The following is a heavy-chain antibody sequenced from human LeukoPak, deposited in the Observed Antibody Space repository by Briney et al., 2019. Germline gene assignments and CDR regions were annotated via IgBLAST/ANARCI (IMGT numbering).Heavy chain of an antibody. CDR2: ISFSGNSI. J-gene: IGHJ6*04. Sequence: GGSLRLSCAASGFTFSNYEMNWVRQAPGKGLEWVSFISFSGNSIYYADSVKGRFTISRDNTENSLYLQMNSLRAEDTAVYYCAELGITMIGGVWGKGTTVTISS. D-gene: IGHD3-10*02. CDR1: GFTFSNYE. V-gene: IGHV3-48*03. CDR3: AELGITMIGGV.